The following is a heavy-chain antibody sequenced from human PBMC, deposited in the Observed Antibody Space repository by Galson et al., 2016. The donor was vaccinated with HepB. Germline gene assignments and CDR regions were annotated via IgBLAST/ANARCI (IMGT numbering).Heavy chain of an antibody. CDR3: ARARKDGYNNGALFDS. CDR2: MRQGESEK. J-gene: IGHJ4*02. V-gene: IGHV3-7*01. D-gene: IGHD5-24*01. Sequence: SLRLTCAASGFTISHYWMSWVRQAPGKGLEWVANMRQGESEKDYVDSAKGRFTISRDNAKNSLYLQMNSLRAEDTAVYYCARARKDGYNNGALFDSWGQGTLLAVS. CDR1: GFTISHYW.